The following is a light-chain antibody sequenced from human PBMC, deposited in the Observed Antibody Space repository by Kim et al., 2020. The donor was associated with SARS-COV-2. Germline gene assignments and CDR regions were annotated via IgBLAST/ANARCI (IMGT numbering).Light chain of an antibody. CDR2: SDR. Sequence: APGRTAQSPDEWNGMWAKREFWYHARPGQAPVVDIYSDRGRPSGIPERFSGYNAGGTATLTLRGVEAGDEAVYYCQVWDSYSDHVVFGGGTKLAVL. J-gene: IGLJ3*02. V-gene: IGLV3-21*04. CDR3: QVWDSYSDHVV. CDR1: GMWAKR.